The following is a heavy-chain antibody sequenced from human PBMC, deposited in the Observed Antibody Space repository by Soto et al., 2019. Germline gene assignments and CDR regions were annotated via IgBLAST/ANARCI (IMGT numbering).Heavy chain of an antibody. J-gene: IGHJ4*02. Sequence: SETLSLTCTVSGGSISSGDYYWSWIRQPPGKGLEWIGYIYYSGSTYYNPSLKSRVTISVDTSKNQFSLKLSSVTATDTAVYYCARERVATSHFDYWGQGTLVTVSS. V-gene: IGHV4-30-4*01. CDR1: GGSISSGDYY. CDR3: ARERVATSHFDY. CDR2: IYYSGST. D-gene: IGHD5-12*01.